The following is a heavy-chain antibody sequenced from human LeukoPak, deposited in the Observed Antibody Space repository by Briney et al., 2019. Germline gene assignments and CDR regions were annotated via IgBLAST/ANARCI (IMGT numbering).Heavy chain of an antibody. CDR3: ARGVAGYPDY. J-gene: IGHJ4*02. CDR1: GGSISSYY. CDR2: IYYSGST. V-gene: IGHV4-59*01. Sequence: SETLSVICTVSGGSISSYYWSWIRQPPGKGLEWIGYIYYSGSTNYNPSLKSRVTISVDTSKNQFSLKLTSVTAADTAVYYCARGVAGYPDYWGQGTLVTVSS. D-gene: IGHD5-12*01.